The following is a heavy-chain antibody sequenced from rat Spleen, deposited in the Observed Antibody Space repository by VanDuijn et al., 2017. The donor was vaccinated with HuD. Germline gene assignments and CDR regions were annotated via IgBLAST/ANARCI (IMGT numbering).Heavy chain of an antibody. CDR3: ARRRRRGYFDY. CDR1: GFTFSDYY. D-gene: IGHD4-1*01. J-gene: IGHJ2*01. CDR2: ITNASGRK. V-gene: IGHV5-29*01. Sequence: EVQLVESDGGLVQPGRSLKLSCATSGFTFSDYYMAWVRQAPTKGLEWVATITNASGRKYYRASVKGRFTISRDNAKSTLYRQMDRLRSEDSATYYCARRRRRGYFDYWGQGVMVTGSS.